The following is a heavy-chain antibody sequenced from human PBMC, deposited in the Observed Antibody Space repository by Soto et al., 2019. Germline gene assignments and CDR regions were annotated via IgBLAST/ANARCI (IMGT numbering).Heavy chain of an antibody. CDR2: INTNTGNP. CDR3: ARDIRLDSYTNFDY. CDR1: GYTFTSYA. D-gene: IGHD2-2*02. V-gene: IGHV7-4-1*01. Sequence: ASVKVSCKASGYTFTSYAMNWVRQAPGQGLEWMGWINTNTGNPTYAQGFTGRFVFSLDTSVSTAYLQICSLKAEDTAVYYCARDIRLDSYTNFDYWGQGTLVTVSS. J-gene: IGHJ4*02.